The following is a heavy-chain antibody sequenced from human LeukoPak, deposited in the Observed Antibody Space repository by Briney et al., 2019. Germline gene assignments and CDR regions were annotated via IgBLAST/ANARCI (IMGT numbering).Heavy chain of an antibody. CDR1: GGSFSGYY. V-gene: IGHV4-34*01. Sequence: SETLSLTCAVYGGSFSGYYWSWIRQPPGKGLEWIGEINHSGSTNYNPSLKSRVTISVDTSKNQFSLKLSSVTAADTAVYYCARGPDCSSTSCYWWDYYYYGMEVWGQGTTVTVSS. CDR3: ARGPDCSSTSCYWWDYYYYGMEV. CDR2: INHSGST. J-gene: IGHJ6*02. D-gene: IGHD2-2*01.